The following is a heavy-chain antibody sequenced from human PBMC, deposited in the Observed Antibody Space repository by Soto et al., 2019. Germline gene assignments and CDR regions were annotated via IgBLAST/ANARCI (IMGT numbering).Heavy chain of an antibody. D-gene: IGHD3-22*01. Sequence: PGKALEWIGYIYNGGSTLYNPSLKSRVTISAEPSKNQFSLRLTSVTAADTAVYYCARTSTGYYCADYWGQAAPVSVSS. CDR2: IYNGGST. V-gene: IGHV4-30-2*01. J-gene: IGHJ4*02. CDR3: ARTSTGYYCADY.